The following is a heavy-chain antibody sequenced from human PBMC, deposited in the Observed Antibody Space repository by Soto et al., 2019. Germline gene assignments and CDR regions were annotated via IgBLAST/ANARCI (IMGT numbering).Heavy chain of an antibody. CDR2: IYYSGST. Sequence: KTSETLSLTCTVSGGSISSSSYYWGWIRQPPGKGLEWIGSIYYSGSTYYNPSLKSRVTISVDTSKNQFSLKLSSVTAADTAVYYCARKPAAIGRLYYYYGMDVWGQGTTVTV. CDR3: ARKPAAIGRLYYYYGMDV. J-gene: IGHJ6*02. V-gene: IGHV4-39*01. D-gene: IGHD2-2*01. CDR1: GGSISSSSYY.